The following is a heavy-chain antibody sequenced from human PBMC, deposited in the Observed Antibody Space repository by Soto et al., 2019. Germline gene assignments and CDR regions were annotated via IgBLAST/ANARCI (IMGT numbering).Heavy chain of an antibody. J-gene: IGHJ4*01. CDR3: PASEAPVDAE. V-gene: IGHV4-4*02. CDR2: THHSGRT. D-gene: IGHD5-18*01. Sequence: PSDTLSLTCTVSGGSMSSSNWWNWVRQPPGKGLEWIGETHHSGRTNYNPSLKSRVTISVDKSKNHFSLKLSSVTAADTAVYYSPASEAPVDAEWGHGTLVTVSS. CDR1: GGSMSSSNW.